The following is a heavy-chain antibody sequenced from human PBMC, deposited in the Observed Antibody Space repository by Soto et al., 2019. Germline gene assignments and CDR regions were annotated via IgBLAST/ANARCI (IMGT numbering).Heavy chain of an antibody. J-gene: IGHJ6*02. CDR3: ARQLVSPPLYYGMDV. CDR2: IIPIFGTA. Sequence: SVRVSCTSSGGTFSSYAISWVLQAPGQGLEWMGGIIPIFGTANYAQKFQGRVTITADESTSTAYMELSSLRSEDTAVYYCARQLVSPPLYYGMDVWGQGTTVTVSS. CDR1: GGTFSSYA. D-gene: IGHD6-13*01. V-gene: IGHV1-69*13.